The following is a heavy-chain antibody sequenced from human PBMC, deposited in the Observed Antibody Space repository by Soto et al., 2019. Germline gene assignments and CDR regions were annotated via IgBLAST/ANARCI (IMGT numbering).Heavy chain of an antibody. CDR3: AREFEGQSSSWPFDY. J-gene: IGHJ4*02. V-gene: IGHV1-18*01. D-gene: IGHD6-13*01. CDR1: GYTFPTYG. CDR2: ISVYNGFT. Sequence: QVQLVQSGAEMKKPGASVRVSCRASGYTFPTYGIAWVRQAPGQGLEWMGWISVYNGFTHYAQKFRGRVTVTAETSTSTVYMELRSLTSDDTAVYYCAREFEGQSSSWPFDYWGQGTLVTVSS.